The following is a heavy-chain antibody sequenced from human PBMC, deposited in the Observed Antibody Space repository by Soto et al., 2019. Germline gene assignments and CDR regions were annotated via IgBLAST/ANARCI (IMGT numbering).Heavy chain of an antibody. CDR3: AKDSRVYYYYYYYMDV. Sequence: GGSLRLSCAASGFTFSSYAMSWVRQAPGKGLEWVSAISGSGGSTYYADSVKGRFTISRDNSKNTLYLQMNSLRAEDTAVYYCAKDSRVYYYYYYYMDVWGKGTTVTVSS. CDR2: ISGSGGST. J-gene: IGHJ6*03. D-gene: IGHD2-8*01. CDR1: GFTFSSYA. V-gene: IGHV3-23*01.